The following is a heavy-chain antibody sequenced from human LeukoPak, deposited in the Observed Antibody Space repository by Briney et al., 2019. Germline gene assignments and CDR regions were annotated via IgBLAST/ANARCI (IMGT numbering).Heavy chain of an antibody. Sequence: SETLSLTCTVSGGSMSPYHWGWIRQPPGKGLEWTGYIYYSGSTNYNPSLNSQVTISVDTSRNQFSLRLSSVTAADTAIYYCARAVSGRFDYWGQGTLVTVSS. CDR1: GGSMSPYH. CDR3: ARAVSGRFDY. D-gene: IGHD6-19*01. V-gene: IGHV4-59*08. J-gene: IGHJ4*02. CDR2: IYYSGST.